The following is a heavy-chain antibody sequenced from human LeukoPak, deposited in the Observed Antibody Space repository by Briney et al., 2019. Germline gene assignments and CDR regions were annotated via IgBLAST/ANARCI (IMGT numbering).Heavy chain of an antibody. D-gene: IGHD6-19*01. CDR1: GFTFSSYG. Sequence: GGSLRLSCAASGFTFSSYGMHWVRQAPGKGLEWVAVISYDGSNKYYADSVKGRFTISRDNSKNTLYLQMNSLRAEDTAVYHCAKDLGIAVAGFDYWGQGTLVTVSS. CDR3: AKDLGIAVAGFDY. V-gene: IGHV3-30*18. J-gene: IGHJ4*02. CDR2: ISYDGSNK.